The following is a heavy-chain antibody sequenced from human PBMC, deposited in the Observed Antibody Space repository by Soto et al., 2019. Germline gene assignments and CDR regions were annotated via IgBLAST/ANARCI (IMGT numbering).Heavy chain of an antibody. CDR2: ITTTGDT. CDR3: ARGDPLNYGSYPYWHYYGMDV. CDR1: GFIFSRYD. D-gene: IGHD2-8*02. Sequence: EVQLVESGGGLVQPGGSLRLSCAAYGFIFSRYDVHWVRQAPVKGLEWVSVITTTGDTYYAPSVKGRFTISREKAENSLYLQMNILRAEAAAVYYCARGDPLNYGSYPYWHYYGMDVLGRGTTVTVSS. J-gene: IGHJ6*02. V-gene: IGHV3-13*01.